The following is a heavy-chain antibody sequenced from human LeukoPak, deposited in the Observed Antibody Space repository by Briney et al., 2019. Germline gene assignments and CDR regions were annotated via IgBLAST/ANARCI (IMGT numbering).Heavy chain of an antibody. CDR2: ISGSGDST. J-gene: IGHJ4*02. D-gene: IGHD1-26*01. Sequence: GGSLRLSCAASGFTFSSYVMSWVRRAPGKGLEWVSSISGSGDSTYYADSVKGRFTISRDNSKDTLYLQMSSLRAEDTAVYYCAIRPASVGFDYWGQGTLVTVSS. CDR3: AIRPASVGFDY. CDR1: GFTFSSYV. V-gene: IGHV3-23*01.